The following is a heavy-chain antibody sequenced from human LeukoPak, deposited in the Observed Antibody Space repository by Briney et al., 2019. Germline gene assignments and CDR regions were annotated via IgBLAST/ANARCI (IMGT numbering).Heavy chain of an antibody. CDR1: GFTFDDYA. Sequence: PGRSLRLSCAASGFTFDDYAMHWVRQVPGKGLEWVSGISWNSGHRGYADSVKGRFTISRDNAKNSLYLQMKSLRAEDTALYYCAKDRRPTVSGGYFDLWGRGTLVIVSS. J-gene: IGHJ2*01. D-gene: IGHD3-10*01. V-gene: IGHV3-9*01. CDR3: AKDRRPTVSGGYFDL. CDR2: ISWNSGHR.